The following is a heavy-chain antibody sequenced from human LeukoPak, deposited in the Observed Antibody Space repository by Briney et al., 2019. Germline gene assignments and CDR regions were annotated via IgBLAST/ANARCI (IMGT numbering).Heavy chain of an antibody. J-gene: IGHJ4*02. Sequence: SVKVSCKASGYTFTSYYIHWVRQAPGQGLEWMGGIIPIFGTANYAQKFQGRVTITADESTSTAYMELSSLRSEDTAVYYCARDGKISGSYYVPPGYWGQGTLVTVSS. CDR2: IIPIFGTA. CDR3: ARDGKISGSYYVPPGY. D-gene: IGHD1-26*01. V-gene: IGHV1-69*13. CDR1: GYTFTSYY.